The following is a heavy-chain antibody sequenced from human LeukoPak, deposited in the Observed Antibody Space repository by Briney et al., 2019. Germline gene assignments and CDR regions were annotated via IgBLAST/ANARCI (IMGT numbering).Heavy chain of an antibody. V-gene: IGHV4-39*01. D-gene: IGHD2-15*01. J-gene: IGHJ5*02. CDR2: IYYSGST. Sequence: PSETLSLTCTVSGGSISSSSYYWGWIRQPPGKGLEWIGSIYYSGSTYYNPSLKSRVTISVDTSKNQFSLKLSSVTAADTAVYYCARYGVVVAATFWFDPWGQRTLVTVSS. CDR3: ARYGVVVAATFWFDP. CDR1: GGSISSSSYY.